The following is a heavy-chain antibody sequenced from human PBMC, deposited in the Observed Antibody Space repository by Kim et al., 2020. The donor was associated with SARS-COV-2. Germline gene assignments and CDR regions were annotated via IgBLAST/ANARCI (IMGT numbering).Heavy chain of an antibody. J-gene: IGHJ6*02. V-gene: IGHV3-23*01. Sequence: GRFTISRDNSKNTLYLQMNSLRAEDTAVYYCAKGYFDWLSGYYYYYGMDVWGQGTTVTVSS. D-gene: IGHD3-9*01. CDR3: AKGYFDWLSGYYYYYGMDV.